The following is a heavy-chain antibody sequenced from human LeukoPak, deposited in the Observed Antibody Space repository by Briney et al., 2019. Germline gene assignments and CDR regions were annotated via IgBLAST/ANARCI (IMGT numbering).Heavy chain of an antibody. D-gene: IGHD3-22*01. CDR3: ARQRPRTHSSGYYYVPSYFDY. CDR1: GGSISSYY. V-gene: IGHV4-59*01. J-gene: IGHJ4*02. CDR2: IYYSGST. Sequence: PSETLSLTCTVSGGSISSYYWSWIRQPPGKGLEWIGYIYYSGSTNYNPSLKSRVTISVDTSKNQFSLKLSSVTAADTAVYYCARQRPRTHSSGYYYVPSYFDYWGQGTLVTVSS.